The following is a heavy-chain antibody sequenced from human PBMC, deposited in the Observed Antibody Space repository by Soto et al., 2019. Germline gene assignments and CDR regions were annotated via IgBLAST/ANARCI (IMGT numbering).Heavy chain of an antibody. CDR1: GGSIRSSSYY. Sequence: SETLSLTCTVSGGSIRSSSYYWGWIRQPPGKGLEWIGSIYYSGSTYYNPSLKSRVTISVDTSKNQFSLKLSSVTAADTAVYYCAKGGSGSYSNAFDIWGRGTMVTVSS. CDR3: AKGGSGSYSNAFDI. V-gene: IGHV4-39*01. D-gene: IGHD3-10*01. J-gene: IGHJ3*02. CDR2: IYYSGST.